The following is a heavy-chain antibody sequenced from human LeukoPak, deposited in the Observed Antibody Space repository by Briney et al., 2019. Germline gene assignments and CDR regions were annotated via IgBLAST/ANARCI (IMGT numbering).Heavy chain of an antibody. Sequence: SETLSLTCTVCGGSISSYYGSWIRQPPGKGLEGIGYIYYRGSTNYNPSLKSRVTISADTSKNQLSLKLSSVTAADTAVYYCARATVGATPGYCYYMDVWGKGTTVTVSS. CDR2: IYYRGST. J-gene: IGHJ6*03. CDR3: ARATVGATPGYCYYMDV. CDR1: GGSISSYY. V-gene: IGHV4-59*01. D-gene: IGHD1-26*01.